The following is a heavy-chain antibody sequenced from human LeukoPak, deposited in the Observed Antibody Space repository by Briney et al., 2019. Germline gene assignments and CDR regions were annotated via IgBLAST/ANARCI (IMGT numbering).Heavy chain of an antibody. CDR3: AKVSGYTSGWYVDFDC. V-gene: IGHV3-15*01. D-gene: IGHD6-19*01. Sequence: GGSLRLSCAASGFTFNNAWMSWVRQAPGKGLEWVGRIKHKTDGGTTEYAAPVKGRFTISRDDSKNTLYLQMNSLKTEDTAVYYCAKVSGYTSGWYVDFDCWGQGSLVTVSS. CDR2: IKHKTDGGTT. CDR1: GFTFNNAW. J-gene: IGHJ4*02.